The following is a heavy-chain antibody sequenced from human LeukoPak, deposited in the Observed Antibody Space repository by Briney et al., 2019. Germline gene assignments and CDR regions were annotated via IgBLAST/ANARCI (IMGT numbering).Heavy chain of an antibody. CDR2: MNLNSGNT. J-gene: IGHJ6*03. Sequence: ASVKVSCKASGYTFTSYDINWVRQATGQGLEWMGWMNLNSGNTGYAQRFQGRVTITRNTSISTAYMELSSLRSEDTAVYYCARGPMGVPAAIDYYYYMDVWGKGTTVTVSS. D-gene: IGHD2-2*02. V-gene: IGHV1-8*03. CDR3: ARGPMGVPAAIDYYYYMDV. CDR1: GYTFTSYD.